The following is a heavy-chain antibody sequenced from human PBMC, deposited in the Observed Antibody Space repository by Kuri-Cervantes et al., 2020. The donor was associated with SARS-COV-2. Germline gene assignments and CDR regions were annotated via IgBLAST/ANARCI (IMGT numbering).Heavy chain of an antibody. CDR2: IIPILGTA. J-gene: IGHJ4*02. V-gene: IGHV1-69*10. CDR3: ARPSYYDFWSGLDY. D-gene: IGHD3-3*01. Sequence: SVKVSCKASGGTFSSYAISWVRQAPGQGLEWMGGIIPILGTANYAQKFQGRVTITADKSTSTAYMELSSLRSEDTAVYYCARPSYYDFWSGLDYWGQGTLVTVSS. CDR1: GGTFSSYA.